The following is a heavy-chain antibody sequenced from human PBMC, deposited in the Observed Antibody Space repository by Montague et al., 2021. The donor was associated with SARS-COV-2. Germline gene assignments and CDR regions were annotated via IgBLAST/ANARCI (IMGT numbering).Heavy chain of an antibody. D-gene: IGHD3-10*01. J-gene: IGHJ4*02. CDR3: ARDGSQYKYDSGIDY. CDR2: IYTSGST. Sequence: TLSLTCTVSGGSISIGRHYWNWIRQPAGKGLEWIGLIYTSGSTNYNPSLKSRVSISADTSNNQVSLSLSSVTAADTAVYYCARDGSQYKYDSGIDYWGQGILVTVSS. V-gene: IGHV4-61*02. CDR1: GGSISIGRHY.